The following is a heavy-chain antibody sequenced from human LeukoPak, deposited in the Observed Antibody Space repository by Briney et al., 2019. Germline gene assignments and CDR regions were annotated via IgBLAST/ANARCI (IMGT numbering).Heavy chain of an antibody. J-gene: IGHJ4*02. D-gene: IGHD2-21*02. Sequence: GGSLRLSCSASGFTFSTYAMHWVREAPGKGLEYVSAISSDGIRTYYADSVKGRFTISRDNSKNTVYVQMSSLRSEDTAVYYCVRWVTGLDYWGQGILVTASS. CDR1: GFTFSTYA. V-gene: IGHV3-64*03. CDR2: ISSDGIRT. CDR3: VRWVTGLDY.